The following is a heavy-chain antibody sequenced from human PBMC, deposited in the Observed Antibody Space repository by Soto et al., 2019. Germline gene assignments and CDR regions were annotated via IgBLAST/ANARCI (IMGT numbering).Heavy chain of an antibody. CDR3: ARGAEHRALWFGAFGGLDV. Sequence: QVQLQESGPGLVKPSQTLSLTCTVSGGSISSGGYYWSWIRQHPGKGLEWIGYIYYSGSTYYNPSLQSRVTISVDTSRNQFAQKLSSVAAADTAVYYCARGAEHRALWFGAFGGLDVWGQGTTVTVSS. D-gene: IGHD3-10*01. CDR2: IYYSGST. CDR1: GGSISSGGYY. J-gene: IGHJ6*02. V-gene: IGHV4-31*03.